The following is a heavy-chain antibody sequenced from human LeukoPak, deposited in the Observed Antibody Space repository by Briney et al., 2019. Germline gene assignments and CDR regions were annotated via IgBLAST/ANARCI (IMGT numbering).Heavy chain of an antibody. CDR3: ARPNAQGPMASRSSSP. Sequence: SETLSLTCTVSGGSISSYYWSWIRQPPGKGLEWIGYIYYSGSTNYNPSLKSRVTISVDTSKNQFSLKLSSVTAADTAVYYCARPNAQGPMASRSSSPSGQGTPVTVSS. CDR2: IYYSGST. CDR1: GGSISSYY. V-gene: IGHV4-59*01. J-gene: IGHJ5*02. D-gene: IGHD5-24*01.